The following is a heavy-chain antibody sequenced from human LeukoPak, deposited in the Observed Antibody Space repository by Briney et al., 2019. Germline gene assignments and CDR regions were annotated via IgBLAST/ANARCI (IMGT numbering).Heavy chain of an antibody. Sequence: SQTLSLTCTVSGGSISSAGHYWSWIRQHPGKGLEWIGYIYYSGSTYYRPSLESRLTISIDMSKNQFSLKLSSVTAADTAVYYCARALSLDHDTSGYYFDNWGQGTLVTVSS. V-gene: IGHV4-31*03. CDR2: IYYSGST. J-gene: IGHJ4*02. CDR1: GGSISSAGHY. D-gene: IGHD3-22*01. CDR3: ARALSLDHDTSGYYFDN.